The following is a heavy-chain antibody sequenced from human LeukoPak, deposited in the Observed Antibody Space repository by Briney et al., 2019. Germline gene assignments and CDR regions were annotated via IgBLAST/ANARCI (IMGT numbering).Heavy chain of an antibody. J-gene: IGHJ4*02. D-gene: IGHD6-13*01. CDR1: GFTFGTYW. CDR3: ATPGSGIWCFDY. Sequence: PGGSLGLSCAASGFTFGTYWMSWVRQAPGKGLEWVASIKQDGSEKYYVDSVKGRFTISRDNAKNSVYLQMTSLRAEDTAVYYCATPGSGIWCFDYWGQGTLLTVSS. CDR2: IKQDGSEK. V-gene: IGHV3-7*01.